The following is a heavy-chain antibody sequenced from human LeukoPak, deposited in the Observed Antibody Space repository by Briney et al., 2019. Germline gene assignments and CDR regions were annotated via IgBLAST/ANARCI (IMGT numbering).Heavy chain of an antibody. Sequence: GGSLRLSCEASGSTFSSYTMNWVRQAPGKGLEWVSSISYSSSYIYYADSVKGRFTISRDNAKNSLYLQMNSLRAEDTAVYYCARDLHYYDSSAYHPVSYWGQGTLVTVSS. V-gene: IGHV3-21*01. CDR3: ARDLHYYDSSAYHPVSY. J-gene: IGHJ4*02. CDR2: ISYSSSYI. D-gene: IGHD3-22*01. CDR1: GSTFSSYT.